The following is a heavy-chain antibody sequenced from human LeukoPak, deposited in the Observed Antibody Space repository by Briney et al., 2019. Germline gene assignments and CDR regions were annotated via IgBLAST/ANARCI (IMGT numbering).Heavy chain of an antibody. CDR1: GGTFNNYA. CDR3: ATGYNGGSYSDY. J-gene: IGHJ4*02. Sequence: ASVKVSCKASGGTFNNYAISWVRQAPGQGLEWMGGIIPIFGTAIYAQKFQGRVTMTEDTSTDTAYMELSSLRSEDTAVYYCATGYNGGSYSDYWGQGTLVTVSS. D-gene: IGHD2-8*01. V-gene: IGHV1-69*06. CDR2: IIPIFGTA.